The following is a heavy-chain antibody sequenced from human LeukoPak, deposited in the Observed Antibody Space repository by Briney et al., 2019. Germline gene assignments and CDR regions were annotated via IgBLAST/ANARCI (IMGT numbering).Heavy chain of an antibody. Sequence: NPSETLSLTCTVSGGSISSSSYYWGRIRQPPGKGLEWIGSIYYSGTTYYNPSLKSRVTISLDTSKNQFSLKLSSVTAADTAVYYCATDDLRIRKFDHWGQGTLVTVSS. D-gene: IGHD5-12*01. J-gene: IGHJ4*02. CDR1: GGSISSSSYY. V-gene: IGHV4-39*07. CDR2: IYYSGTT. CDR3: ATDDLRIRKFDH.